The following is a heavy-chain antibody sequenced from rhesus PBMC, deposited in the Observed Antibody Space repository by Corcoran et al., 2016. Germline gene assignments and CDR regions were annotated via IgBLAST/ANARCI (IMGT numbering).Heavy chain of an antibody. V-gene: IGHV4-80*01. J-gene: IGHJ6*01. CDR3: ARDLLGLDS. Sequence: QVQLQESGPGLVKPSETLSLTCAVSGGSFSSYWWSWIRQPPGKGLEWIGEINGNSGSTHYNPSLKSRVTISKDASKNQFSLKLSSVTAADTAVYYCARDLLGLDSWGQGVVVTVSS. CDR2: INGNSGST. CDR1: GGSFSSYW.